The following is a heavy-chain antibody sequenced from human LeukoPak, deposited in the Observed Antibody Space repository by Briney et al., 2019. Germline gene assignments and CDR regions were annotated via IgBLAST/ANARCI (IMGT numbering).Heavy chain of an antibody. CDR3: AKNFGSGTYYEDY. J-gene: IGHJ4*02. CDR2: ISGSGDST. CDR1: GFSVRTTY. V-gene: IGHV3-23*01. Sequence: PGGSLRLSCAASGFSVRTTYMSWVRQTPGKGLEWVSAISGSGDSTYYADSVKGRFTISRDNSKNTLYLQMNSLRAEDTAIYYCAKNFGSGTYYEDYWGQGTLVTVSS. D-gene: IGHD3-10*01.